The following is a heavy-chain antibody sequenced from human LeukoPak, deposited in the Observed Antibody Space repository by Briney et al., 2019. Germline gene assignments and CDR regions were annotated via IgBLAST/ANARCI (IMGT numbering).Heavy chain of an antibody. V-gene: IGHV1-69*01. CDR3: AKSLSSCSRAICPSPYCYYYMDV. J-gene: IGHJ6*03. Sequence: SVKVSCKASGDTFNNYAISWLRQAPGQGLEWMGGIIPFLATPSYAQKFHGRVSLTADESTSTVYMELSSLTSEDKAVYYCAKSLSSCSRAICPSPYCYYYMDVWGKGTTVTVYS. D-gene: IGHD2-2*01. CDR2: IIPFLATP. CDR1: GDTFNNYA.